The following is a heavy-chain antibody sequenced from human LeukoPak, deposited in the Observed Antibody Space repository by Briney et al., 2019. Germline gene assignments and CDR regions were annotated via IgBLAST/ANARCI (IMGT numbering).Heavy chain of an antibody. Sequence: SETLSLTCTVSGGSISSYYWSWIRQPPGKGLEWIGYIYYCGSTNYNPSLKSRVPISVDTSTHQSSLKLSSVTAADTAVYYCARGSYYYDSSEGDWFDPWGQGTLVTVSS. CDR3: ARGSYYYDSSEGDWFDP. CDR2: IYYCGST. CDR1: GGSISSYY. V-gene: IGHV4-59*01. D-gene: IGHD3-22*01. J-gene: IGHJ5*02.